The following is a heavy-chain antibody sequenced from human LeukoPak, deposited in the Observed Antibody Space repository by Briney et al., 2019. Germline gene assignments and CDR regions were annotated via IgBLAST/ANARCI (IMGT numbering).Heavy chain of an antibody. V-gene: IGHV3-33*01. J-gene: IGHJ6*02. CDR2: ILYDGSNN. CDR3: ARDKDGMDV. CDR1: GFIFSSYG. Sequence: GGSLRLSCAASGFIFSSYGMHWVRQAPGKGLEWVAIILYDGSNNYYADSVKGRFSISRDNSKNTLYLQMNSLRAEDTAVYYCARDKDGMDVWGQGTTVTVSS.